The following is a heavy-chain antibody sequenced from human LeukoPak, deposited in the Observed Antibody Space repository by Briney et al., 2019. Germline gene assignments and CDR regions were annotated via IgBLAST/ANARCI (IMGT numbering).Heavy chain of an antibody. CDR1: GGSISSSNW. CDR3: ATYYGDNPYYYYYGMDV. J-gene: IGHJ6*02. CDR2: IYHSGST. V-gene: IGHV4-4*02. Sequence: SGTLSLTCAVSGGSISSSNWWSWVRQPPGKGLEWIGEIYHSGSTYCNPSLKSRVTISVDTSKNQFSLKLSSVTAADTAVYYCATYYGDNPYYYYYGMDVWGQGTTVTVSS. D-gene: IGHD4-17*01.